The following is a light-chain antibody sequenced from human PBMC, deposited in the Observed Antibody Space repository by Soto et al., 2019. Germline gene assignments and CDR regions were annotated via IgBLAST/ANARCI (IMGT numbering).Light chain of an antibody. J-gene: IGKJ5*01. Sequence: EIVMTQSPAPLSVSPGERATLSCRASQSVSSALAWYQHNPGRAPRLLIYGASSRATGIPDRFSGSGSGTDFTLTISRLEPEDFAVYYCQQRSNWPPITFGQGTRLEIK. CDR2: GAS. V-gene: IGKV3D-20*02. CDR3: QQRSNWPPIT. CDR1: QSVSSA.